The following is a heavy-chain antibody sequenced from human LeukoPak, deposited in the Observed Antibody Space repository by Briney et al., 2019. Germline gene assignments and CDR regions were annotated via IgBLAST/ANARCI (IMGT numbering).Heavy chain of an antibody. CDR1: GGSISSGDYY. Sequence: PSETLSLTCTVSGGSISSGDYYWSWIRQPPGKGLEWIGYIYYSGSTYYNPSHKSRVTISVDTSKNQFSLKLSSVTAADTAVYYCARDLRSGRAFDYWGQGTLVTVSS. CDR2: IYYSGST. CDR3: ARDLRSGRAFDY. V-gene: IGHV4-30-4*08. J-gene: IGHJ4*02. D-gene: IGHD2-15*01.